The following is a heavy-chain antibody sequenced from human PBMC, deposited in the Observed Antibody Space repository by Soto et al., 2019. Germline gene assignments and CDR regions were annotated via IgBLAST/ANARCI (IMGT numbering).Heavy chain of an antibody. CDR2: ISGSGGST. Sequence: GGSLRLSCAASGFTFSSYAMSWVRQAPGKGLEWVSAISGSGGSTYYADSVKGRFTISRDNSKNTLYLQMNSLRAEDTAVYYCAKDLVTADIVATIPHYYYGMDVRGTATTVTVSS. CDR3: AKDLVTADIVATIPHYYYGMDV. V-gene: IGHV3-23*01. J-gene: IGHJ6*04. CDR1: GFTFSSYA. D-gene: IGHD5-12*01.